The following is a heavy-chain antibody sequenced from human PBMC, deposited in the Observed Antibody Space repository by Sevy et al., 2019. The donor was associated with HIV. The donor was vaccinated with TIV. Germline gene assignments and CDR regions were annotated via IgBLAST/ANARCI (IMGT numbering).Heavy chain of an antibody. CDR2: ISWNSRNI. J-gene: IGHJ6*02. CDR3: AKDINRGCDGVNCYSYYYYFYGLDV. Sequence: GGSLRLSCAASGFPFNDHAMHWVRVVPGKGLEWVSGISWNSRNIGYADSVKDRFTISRDNTRHSVYLEMHSLRPEDTALYYCAKDINRGCDGVNCYSYYYYFYGLDVWGQGTTVTVSS. CDR1: GFPFNDHA. D-gene: IGHD2-21*01. V-gene: IGHV3-9*01.